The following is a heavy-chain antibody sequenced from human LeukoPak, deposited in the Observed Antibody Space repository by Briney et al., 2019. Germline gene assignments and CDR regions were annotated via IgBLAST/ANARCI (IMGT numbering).Heavy chain of an antibody. CDR3: ETGHYDILTGYYVYYYYYMDV. D-gene: IGHD3-9*01. V-gene: IGHV3-23*01. CDR2: ISGSGGST. Sequence: GGSLRLSCAASGFTFSSNAMSWVRQAPGKGLEWVSAISGSGGSTYYADSVKGRFTISRDNSKNTLYLQMNSLRAEDTALYHGETGHYDILTGYYVYYYYYMDVWGKGTTVTVSS. CDR1: GFTFSSNA. J-gene: IGHJ6*03.